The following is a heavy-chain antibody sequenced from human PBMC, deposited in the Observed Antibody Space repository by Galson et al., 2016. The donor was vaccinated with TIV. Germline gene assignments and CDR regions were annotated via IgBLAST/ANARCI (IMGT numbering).Heavy chain of an antibody. CDR2: IYESGTT. CDR3: IREGSTVTMHHYFGMDV. D-gene: IGHD4-17*01. CDR1: GYSIKSGYF. Sequence: SETLSLTCAVSGYSIKSGYFWGWIRQPPGKGLQWIGSIYESGTTYSNPSLKSRLTMSVDTYKNQFSLKLSSVTAADTAVYYCIREGSTVTMHHYFGMDVWGQGTSVTVSS. V-gene: IGHV4-38-2*02. J-gene: IGHJ6*02.